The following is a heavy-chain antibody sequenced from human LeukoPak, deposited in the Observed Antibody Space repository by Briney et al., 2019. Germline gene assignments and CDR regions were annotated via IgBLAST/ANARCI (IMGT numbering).Heavy chain of an antibody. Sequence: GESLKISCKSSGYSFTNYWIGWVRQMPGKGLEWMGIIYPGDSDTRYSPSFQGQVTISADKSISTAYLQWSSLKASDTAKYYCARLLKYYDILTGYHNIFDYWGQGTLVTVSS. CDR1: GYSFTNYW. V-gene: IGHV5-51*01. CDR3: ARLLKYYDILTGYHNIFDY. D-gene: IGHD3-9*01. CDR2: IYPGDSDT. J-gene: IGHJ4*02.